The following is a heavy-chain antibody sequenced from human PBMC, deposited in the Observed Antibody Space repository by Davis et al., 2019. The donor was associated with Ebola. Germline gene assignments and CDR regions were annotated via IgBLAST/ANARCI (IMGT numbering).Heavy chain of an antibody. CDR3: VKDMIDEGLTSPHPDFQH. D-gene: IGHD3-22*01. V-gene: IGHV3-23*01. Sequence: PGGSLRLSCAASGFTFYNHAMSWVRQAPGKGLEWVSAITSSGGSTYYADSVRGRFSISRDNPKNTLYLQINSLRADDTAVYYCVKDMIDEGLTSPHPDFQHWGQGTLVTVSS. J-gene: IGHJ1*01. CDR1: GFTFYNHA. CDR2: ITSSGGST.